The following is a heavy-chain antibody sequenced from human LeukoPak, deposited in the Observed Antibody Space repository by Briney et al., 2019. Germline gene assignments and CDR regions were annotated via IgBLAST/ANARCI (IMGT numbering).Heavy chain of an antibody. Sequence: ASVKVSCKASGYTFTSYGISWVRQAPGQGLEWMGWISAYNGNTNYAQKLQGRVTMTTDTSTSTAYMELRSLRSDDTAVHYCARKSSSWYSPYYYYMDVWGKGTTVTVSS. V-gene: IGHV1-18*01. D-gene: IGHD6-13*01. J-gene: IGHJ6*03. CDR1: GYTFTSYG. CDR3: ARKSSSWYSPYYYYMDV. CDR2: ISAYNGNT.